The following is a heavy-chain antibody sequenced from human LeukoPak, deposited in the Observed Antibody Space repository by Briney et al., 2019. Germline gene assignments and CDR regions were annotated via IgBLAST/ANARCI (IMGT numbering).Heavy chain of an antibody. V-gene: IGHV3-30*02. J-gene: IGHJ6*03. CDR3: AKEIAALTYYYYMDV. D-gene: IGHD6-6*01. CDR1: GFTFSSYG. Sequence: PGGSLRLSCAASGFTFSSYGMHWVRQAPGKGLEWVAFIRYDGSNKYYADSVKGRFTISRDNSKNTLYLQMNSLRAEDTAVYYCAKEIAALTYYYYMDVWGKGTTVTVSS. CDR2: IRYDGSNK.